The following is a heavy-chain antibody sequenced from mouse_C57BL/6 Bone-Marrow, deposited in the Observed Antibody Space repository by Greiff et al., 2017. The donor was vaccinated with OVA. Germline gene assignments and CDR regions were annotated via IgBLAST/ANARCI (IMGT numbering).Heavy chain of an antibody. J-gene: IGHJ2*01. V-gene: IGHV14-4*01. D-gene: IGHD2-4*01. CDR1: GFNIKDDY. CDR3: ARDYDGRSYFDD. Sequence: VQLKESGAELVRPGASVKLSCTASGFNIKDDYMHWVKQRPEQGLEWIGWIDPENGDTEYASKFQGKATITADTSSNTAYLQLSSLTSEDTAVYYCARDYDGRSYFDDWGQGTTRTVSS. CDR2: IDPENGDT.